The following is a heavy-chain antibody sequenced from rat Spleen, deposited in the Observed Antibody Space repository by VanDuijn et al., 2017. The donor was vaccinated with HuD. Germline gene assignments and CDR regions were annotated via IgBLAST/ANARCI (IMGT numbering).Heavy chain of an antibody. V-gene: IGHV5-31*01. CDR1: GFTFNNYW. Sequence: EVQLVESGGGLVQPGRSLKLSCVASGFTFNNYWMTWIRQAPGKGLEWVASITNTGGSTYYPDSVKGRFTISRDNAKSTLYLQMNSLRSEDTATYYCKRDGRYGPILDYWGQGVMVTVSS. D-gene: IGHD3-8*01. J-gene: IGHJ2*01. CDR3: KRDGRYGPILDY. CDR2: ITNTGGST.